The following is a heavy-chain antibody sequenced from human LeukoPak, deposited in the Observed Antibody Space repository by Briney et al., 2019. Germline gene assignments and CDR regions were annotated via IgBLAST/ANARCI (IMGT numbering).Heavy chain of an antibody. CDR2: AYYSGST. CDR1: GGSLSSTNYY. Sequence: SETLSLTCTVSGGSLSSTNYYWGWIRQPPGKGLEWIGSAYYSGSTYYNPSLKSRVTISVDTSKNQFSLRLRSVTAADTAVYYLAMHYGSGSYFAYWGQGTLVTVSS. V-gene: IGHV4-39*01. J-gene: IGHJ4*02. D-gene: IGHD3-10*01. CDR3: AMHYGSGSYFAY.